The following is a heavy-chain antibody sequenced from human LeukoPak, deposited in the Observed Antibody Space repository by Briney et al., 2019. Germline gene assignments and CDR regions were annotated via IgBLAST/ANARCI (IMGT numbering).Heavy chain of an antibody. J-gene: IGHJ4*02. CDR2: ISYDGSNK. V-gene: IGHV3-30*04. Sequence: GRSLRLSCAASGFTFSSYAMHWVRQAPGKGLEWVAVISYDGSNKYYADSVKGRFTISRDNSKNTLYLQMNSLRAEDTAVYYCARVRAVAGTLFDYWGQGTLVTVSS. D-gene: IGHD6-19*01. CDR3: ARVRAVAGTLFDY. CDR1: GFTFSSYA.